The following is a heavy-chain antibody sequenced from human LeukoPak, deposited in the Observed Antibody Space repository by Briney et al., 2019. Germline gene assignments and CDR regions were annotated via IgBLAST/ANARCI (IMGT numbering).Heavy chain of an antibody. J-gene: IGHJ4*02. D-gene: IGHD5-24*01. Sequence: SETLSLTCTVSGDSITSHYWSWIRQPPGKRLEWIGYMYYTGSSTYNPSLKSRVTLSVDTSKNQFSLTLSSVTAADTAVYYCARDIEMVGATLYFDYWGQGALVTVSS. V-gene: IGHV4-59*11. CDR2: MYYTGSS. CDR3: ARDIEMVGATLYFDY. CDR1: GDSITSHY.